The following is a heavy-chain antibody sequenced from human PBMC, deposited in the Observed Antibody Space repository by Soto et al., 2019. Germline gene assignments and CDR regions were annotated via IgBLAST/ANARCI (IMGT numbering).Heavy chain of an antibody. Sequence: EVQLVESGGGLVQPGGSLRLSCAASGFTFSSYWMSWVRQAPGKGLEWVANIKQDGSEKYYVDSVKGRFTISRDNAKNSLYLQMNSLRAEDTAVYYCARDWGADGDYSGGGPDYWGQGTLVTVSS. CDR2: IKQDGSEK. V-gene: IGHV3-7*01. D-gene: IGHD4-17*01. J-gene: IGHJ4*02. CDR3: ARDWGADGDYSGGGPDY. CDR1: GFTFSSYW.